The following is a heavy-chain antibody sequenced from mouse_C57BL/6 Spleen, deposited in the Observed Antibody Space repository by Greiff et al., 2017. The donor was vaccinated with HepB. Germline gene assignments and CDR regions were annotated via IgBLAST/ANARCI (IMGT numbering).Heavy chain of an antibody. D-gene: IGHD2-1*01. J-gene: IGHJ1*03. CDR1: GYTFTSYW. CDR2: IYPGSGST. V-gene: IGHV1-55*01. CDR3: ARYGNYGYFDV. Sequence: QVQLQQSGAELVKPGASVKMSCKASGYTFTSYWITWVKQRPGQGLEWIGDIYPGSGSTNYNEKFKGKATLTADKSSSTAYMQFSSLTSEDSAIYYCARYGNYGYFDVWGTGTTVTVSS.